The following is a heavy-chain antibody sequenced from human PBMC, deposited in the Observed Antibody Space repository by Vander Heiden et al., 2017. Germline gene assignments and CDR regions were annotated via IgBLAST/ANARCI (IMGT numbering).Heavy chain of an antibody. D-gene: IGHD6-6*01. CDR1: GFSLSTSGVG. J-gene: IGHJ4*02. CDR3: AHRQVAARRTPAFDY. V-gene: IGHV2-5*02. Sequence: QITLKESGPTLVKPTQTLTLTCTFSGFSLSTSGVGVGWIRQPPGKALEWLALIYWDDDKRYSPSLKSRLTITKDTSKNQVVLTMTNMDPVDTATYYCAHRQVAARRTPAFDYWGQGTLVTVSS. CDR2: IYWDDDK.